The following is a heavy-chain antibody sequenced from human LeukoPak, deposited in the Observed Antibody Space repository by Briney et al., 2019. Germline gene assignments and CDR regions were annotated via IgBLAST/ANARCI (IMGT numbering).Heavy chain of an antibody. Sequence: PGGSLRLSCAASGFTFSSYWMSWVRQAPGKGLEWVANIKQDGSDKYYVDSVKGRFTTSRDNAKNSLYLQMNSLRAEDTAVYYCARGGSAFPPGYWGQGTLVTVSS. J-gene: IGHJ4*02. V-gene: IGHV3-7*04. CDR3: ARGGSAFPPGY. CDR2: IKQDGSDK. CDR1: GFTFSSYW. D-gene: IGHD6-6*01.